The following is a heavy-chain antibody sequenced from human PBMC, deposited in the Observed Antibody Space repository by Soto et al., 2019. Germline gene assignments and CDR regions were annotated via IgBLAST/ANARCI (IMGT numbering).Heavy chain of an antibody. CDR2: IKQDEGEK. D-gene: IGHD3-3*01. J-gene: IGHJ5*02. V-gene: IGHV3-7*01. CDR3: ARDAVPNLEWLQCFLDR. CDR1: GFTFSGYW. Sequence: GGSLRLSCVASGFTFSGYWMSWVRQAPGKGLEWVANIKQDEGEKYYVDSVRGRFTISRDNARNSLYLQMNSLTTEDSGIYYCARDAVPNLEWLQCFLDRWGQGTLVTVSS.